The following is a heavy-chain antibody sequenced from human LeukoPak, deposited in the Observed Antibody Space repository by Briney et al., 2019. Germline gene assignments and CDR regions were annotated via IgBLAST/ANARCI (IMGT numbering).Heavy chain of an antibody. CDR1: GVSISSGDYY. CDR2: IYYSGST. CDR3: AREATQATVTTNSDAFDI. D-gene: IGHD4-17*01. V-gene: IGHV4-30-4*01. J-gene: IGHJ3*02. Sequence: SETLSLTCTVSGVSISSGDYYWSWIRQPPGKGLEWIGYIYYSGSTYYNPSLKSRVTISVDTSKNQFSLKLSSVTAADTAVYYCAREATQATVTTNSDAFDIWGQGTMVTVSS.